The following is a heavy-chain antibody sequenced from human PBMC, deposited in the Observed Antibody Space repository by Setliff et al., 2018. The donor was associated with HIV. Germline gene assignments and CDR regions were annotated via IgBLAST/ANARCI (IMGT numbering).Heavy chain of an antibody. V-gene: IGHV4-31*03. CDR1: GGSISSGGYY. Sequence: KASETLSLTCTVSGGSISSGGYYWNWIRQYPVKGLEWIGHIYYNGRTPFNPALGTRLNMSVDTSENQFSLHLNSVTAADTAVYYCVRERRRSPLSYGLDVWGQGTTVTVSS. CDR3: VRERRRSPLSYGLDV. CDR2: IYYNGRT. J-gene: IGHJ6*02.